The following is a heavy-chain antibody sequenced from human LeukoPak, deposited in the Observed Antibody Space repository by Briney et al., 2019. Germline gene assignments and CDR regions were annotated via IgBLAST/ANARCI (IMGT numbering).Heavy chain of an antibody. D-gene: IGHD6-19*01. Sequence: KPGGSLRLSCAASGFTFSSYSMNWVRQAPGKGLEWVSSISSSSSYTNYADSVKGRFTISRDNAKNSLYLQMNSLRAEDTAVYYCARAEQWLVLDYWGQGTLVTVSS. CDR2: ISSSSSYT. J-gene: IGHJ4*02. CDR1: GFTFSSYS. V-gene: IGHV3-21*01. CDR3: ARAEQWLVLDY.